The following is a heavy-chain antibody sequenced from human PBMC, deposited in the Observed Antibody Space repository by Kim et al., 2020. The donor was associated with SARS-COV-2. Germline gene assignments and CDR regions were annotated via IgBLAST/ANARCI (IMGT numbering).Heavy chain of an antibody. CDR3: TTDGLPWFGDFTDFDY. V-gene: IGHV3-15*01. D-gene: IGHD3-10*01. J-gene: IGHJ4*02. Sequence: GGSLRLSCAASGFTFNNAWMSWVRQAPGKGLEWVGRFKNKPDGGTTDYAAPVKGRFTISRDDSKNTLYLQMNSLKTEDTAVYYCTTDGLPWFGDFTDFDYWGQGTLVTVSS. CDR1: GFTFNNAW. CDR2: FKNKPDGGTT.